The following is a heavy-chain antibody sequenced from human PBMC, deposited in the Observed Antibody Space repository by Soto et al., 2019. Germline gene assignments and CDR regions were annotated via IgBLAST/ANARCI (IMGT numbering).Heavy chain of an antibody. CDR1: GYSFTSYW. J-gene: IGHJ5*02. V-gene: IGHV5-51*01. D-gene: IGHD2-15*01. CDR2: IYPGDSDT. Sequence: PGESLKISCKGSGYSFTSYWIGWVRQMPGKGLEWMGIIYPGDSDTRYSPSFQGQVTISADKSISTAYLQWSSLKASDTAMYYCARIMEVGCSGGSCYWFDPWGKXTLGTVS. CDR3: ARIMEVGCSGGSCYWFDP.